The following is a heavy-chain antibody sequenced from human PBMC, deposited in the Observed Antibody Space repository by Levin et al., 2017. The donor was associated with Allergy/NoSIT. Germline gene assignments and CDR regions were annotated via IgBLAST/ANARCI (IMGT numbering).Heavy chain of an antibody. V-gene: IGHV4-59*01. CDR2: IYYSGST. Sequence: SETLSLTCTVSGGSISSYYWSWIRQPPGKGLEWIGYIYYSGSTNYNPSLKSRVTISVDTSKNQFSLKLSSVTAADTAVYYCARGGGPLSSDGDYDYWGQGTLVTVSS. CDR1: GGSISSYY. D-gene: IGHD3-16*02. J-gene: IGHJ4*02. CDR3: ARGGGPLSSDGDYDY.